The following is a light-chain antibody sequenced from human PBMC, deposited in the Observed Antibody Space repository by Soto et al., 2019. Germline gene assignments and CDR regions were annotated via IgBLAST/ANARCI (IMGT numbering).Light chain of an antibody. Sequence: EIVLTQSPATLSLSPGERATLSCRASQSVSSYLAWYQQKPVQAPRLLIYDASNRATGIPARFSGSGSGTDFTLTISSLEPEDFAVYYCQQRSNWSTFGQGTRLEIK. V-gene: IGKV3-11*01. J-gene: IGKJ5*01. CDR2: DAS. CDR1: QSVSSY. CDR3: QQRSNWST.